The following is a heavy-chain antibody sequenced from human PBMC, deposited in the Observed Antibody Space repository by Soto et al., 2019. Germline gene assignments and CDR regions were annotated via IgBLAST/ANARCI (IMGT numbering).Heavy chain of an antibody. CDR3: ARVETCSSTSCYAVFDY. Sequence: EVQLVESGGGLVQPGGSLRLSCAASGFTFSSYWMHWVRQAPGKGLVWVSRINSDGSSTTYADSVKGRFTISRDNAKNTLYLQMNSRRAEATAVYFCARVETCSSTSCYAVFDYWGQGTLVTVSS. CDR2: INSDGSST. J-gene: IGHJ4*02. V-gene: IGHV3-74*03. CDR1: GFTFSSYW. D-gene: IGHD2-2*01.